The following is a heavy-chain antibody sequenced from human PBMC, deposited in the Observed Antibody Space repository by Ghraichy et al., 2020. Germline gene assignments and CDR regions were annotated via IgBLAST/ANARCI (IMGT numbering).Heavy chain of an antibody. CDR3: ARDNNDYYDSSGYYYFAFDI. V-gene: IGHV4-59*01. Sequence: SETLSLTCTVSGGSISSYYWSWIRQPPGKGLEWIGYIYYSGSTNYNPSLKSRVTISVDTSKNQFSLKLSSVTAADTAVYYCARDNNDYYDSSGYYYFAFDIWGQGTMVTVSS. CDR1: GGSISSYY. J-gene: IGHJ3*02. D-gene: IGHD3-22*01. CDR2: IYYSGST.